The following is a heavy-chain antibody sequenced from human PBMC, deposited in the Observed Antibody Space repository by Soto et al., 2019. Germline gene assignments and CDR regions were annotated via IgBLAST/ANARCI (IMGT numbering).Heavy chain of an antibody. V-gene: IGHV1-69*14. D-gene: IGHD2-15*01. J-gene: IGHJ4*02. CDR1: GATFSSYA. CDR2: IVPTVDTP. CDR3: VSVVAIPACTDN. Sequence: QVQLVQSGAEVRQPASSVKVSCKTSGATFSSYAITWVRQAPGQGLEWMGGIVPTVDTPTYAPKFQGRVTISAEKFPNTVYMELSSLRSDDTSVYYCVSVVAIPACTDNLGQGTLGTVSS.